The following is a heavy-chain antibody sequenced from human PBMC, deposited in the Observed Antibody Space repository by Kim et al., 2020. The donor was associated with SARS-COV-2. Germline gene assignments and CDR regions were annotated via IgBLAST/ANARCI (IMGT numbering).Heavy chain of an antibody. J-gene: IGHJ6*02. D-gene: IGHD1-26*01. CDR3: ARGGAGVGVLPDLYYGRDV. CDR2: IIPNFGTA. CDR1: GGTFSSYA. Sequence: SVKVSCKASGGTFSSYAISWVRQAPGQGLEWMGGIIPNFGTANYAQKFQGRVTMTADESTSTAYMELSSLRSEDTAVYYCARGGAGVGVLPDLYYGRDVWGPRTTVTVSS. V-gene: IGHV1-69*13.